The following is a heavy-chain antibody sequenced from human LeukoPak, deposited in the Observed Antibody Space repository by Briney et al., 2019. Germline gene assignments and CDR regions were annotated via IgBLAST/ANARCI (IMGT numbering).Heavy chain of an antibody. V-gene: IGHV4-34*01. Sequence: PSETLSLTCAVYGGSFSGYYWSWIRQPPGKGLEWIGEINHSGSTNYNPSLESRVTISVDTSKNQFSLKLSSVTAADTAVYYCARDRIAVAGQDFDYWGQGTLVTVSS. D-gene: IGHD6-19*01. CDR2: INHSGST. CDR1: GGSFSGYY. J-gene: IGHJ4*02. CDR3: ARDRIAVAGQDFDY.